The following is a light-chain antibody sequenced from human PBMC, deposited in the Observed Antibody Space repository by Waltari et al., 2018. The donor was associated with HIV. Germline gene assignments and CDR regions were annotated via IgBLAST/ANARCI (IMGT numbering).Light chain of an antibody. V-gene: IGLV2-14*01. CDR2: EVS. Sequence: QSAPTQPASVSGSPGQSITISCTGTTSDVGGYNHVSWYQQHPGKAPQLMIYEVSNRPSGVSNRLSGSKSGNTASLTISGLQAEDEADYYCSSYTSSSTVVFGGGTKLTVL. CDR1: TSDVGGYNH. CDR3: SSYTSSSTVV. J-gene: IGLJ3*02.